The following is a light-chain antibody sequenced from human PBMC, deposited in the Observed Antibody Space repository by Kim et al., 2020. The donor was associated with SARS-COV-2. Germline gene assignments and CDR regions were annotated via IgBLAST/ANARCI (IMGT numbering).Light chain of an antibody. CDR3: QVWDSSTWV. V-gene: IGLV3-9*01. J-gene: IGLJ3*02. CDR1: NIVRRN. Sequence: YELTQPLSVSVALGQTASITCGGNNIVRRNVHWYQQRPGQAPVLVIYRYYNRPSVIPERFSGSNSGNTATLTISRAQDGDEADYYCQVWDSSTWVFGGGTQLTVL. CDR2: RYY.